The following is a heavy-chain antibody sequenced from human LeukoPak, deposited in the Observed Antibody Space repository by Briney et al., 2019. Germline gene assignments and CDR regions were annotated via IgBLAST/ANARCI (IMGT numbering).Heavy chain of an antibody. J-gene: IGHJ3*02. Sequence: ASVKVSCKASGGTFSSYAISWVRQAPGQGLEWMGGIIPIFGTANYAQKFQGRVTITADESTSTAYMELSSLRSEDTAVYYCARMPSIQLWLHAFDIWGQGTMVTVSS. V-gene: IGHV1-69*13. CDR1: GGTFSSYA. CDR2: IIPIFGTA. D-gene: IGHD5-18*01. CDR3: ARMPSIQLWLHAFDI.